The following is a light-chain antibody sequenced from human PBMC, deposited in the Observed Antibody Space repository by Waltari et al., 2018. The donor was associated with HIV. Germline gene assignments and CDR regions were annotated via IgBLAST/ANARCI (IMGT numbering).Light chain of an antibody. V-gene: IGLV1-44*01. CDR2: SNY. Sequence: QSVLTQPPSTSGTPGQRVTISCSGSRSNIGSNAVTWYQQLPGTAPRLLIYSNYQRPSGVPDRFSGSKSGTSASLAISGLQSEDEADYYCAAWDDSLNGMVFGGGAKLTVL. CDR1: RSNIGSNA. CDR3: AAWDDSLNGMV. J-gene: IGLJ2*01.